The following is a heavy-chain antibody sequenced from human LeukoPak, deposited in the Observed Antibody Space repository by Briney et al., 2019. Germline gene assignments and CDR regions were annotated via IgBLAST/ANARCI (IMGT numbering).Heavy chain of an antibody. Sequence: ASVKVSCKVSGYTLTELSMHWVRQAPGKGLEWMGGFDPEDGETIYAQKFQGRVTMTRDTSTSTVYMELSSLRSEDTAVYYCARPIGMVRGDAFDIWGQGTMVTVSS. CDR2: FDPEDGET. CDR3: ARPIGMVRGDAFDI. J-gene: IGHJ3*02. D-gene: IGHD3-10*01. CDR1: GYTLTELS. V-gene: IGHV1-24*01.